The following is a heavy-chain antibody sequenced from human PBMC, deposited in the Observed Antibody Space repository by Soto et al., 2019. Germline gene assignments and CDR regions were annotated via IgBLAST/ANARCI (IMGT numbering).Heavy chain of an antibody. CDR3: ATVFGVGHPSDY. CDR1: GYTLTELF. V-gene: IGHV1-24*01. J-gene: IGHJ4*02. D-gene: IGHD3-3*01. CDR2: FDPEDGET. Sequence: ASVKVSCKVSGYTLTELFMHWVRQAPGKGLEWMGGFDPEDGETIYAQKFQGRVTMTEDTSTDTAYVELSSLRSEDTAVYYCATVFGVGHPSDYWGQGTLVTVSS.